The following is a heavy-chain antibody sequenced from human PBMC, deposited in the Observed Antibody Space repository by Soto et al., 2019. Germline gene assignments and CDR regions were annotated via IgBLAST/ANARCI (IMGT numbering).Heavy chain of an antibody. V-gene: IGHV1-46*02. Sequence: ASVKVSCKAFGYTFNALYMHWVRQAPGQGLEWMGVINPSGDGTSYAQKFQGRVTVTSDTSTSTVYMELSSLRSEDTALYDCSRVAVGYYYANVWGQGTTVTV. J-gene: IGHJ6*02. CDR3: SRVAVGYYYANV. CDR1: GYTFNALY. CDR2: INPSGDGT. D-gene: IGHD3-10*01.